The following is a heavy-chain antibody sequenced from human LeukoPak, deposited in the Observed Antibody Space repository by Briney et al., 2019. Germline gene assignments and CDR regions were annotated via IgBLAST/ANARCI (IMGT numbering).Heavy chain of an antibody. CDR1: GFTFSSYS. Sequence: PGGSLRLSCAASGFTFSSYSMNWVRQAPGKGLEWVSYISSSGSTIYYADSVKGRFTISRDNAKNSLYLQMNSLRAEDTAVYYCASDDGIRGVINWGQGTLVTVSS. D-gene: IGHD3-10*01. CDR2: ISSSGSTI. V-gene: IGHV3-48*04. J-gene: IGHJ4*02. CDR3: ASDDGIRGVIN.